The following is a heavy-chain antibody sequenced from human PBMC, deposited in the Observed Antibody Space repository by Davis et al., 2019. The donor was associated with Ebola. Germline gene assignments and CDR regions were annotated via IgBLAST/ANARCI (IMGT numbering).Heavy chain of an antibody. Sequence: AASVKVSCKASGYTFTSYGISWVRQAPGQGLEWMGWIITDNGNRNYAQKFQGRVTMSTDTSTTTAYMELTSPRSDDTAVYYFVRGGIQIWSSHYLDYWGQGTLVTVSS. J-gene: IGHJ4*02. CDR2: IITDNGNR. CDR1: GYTFTSYG. V-gene: IGHV1-18*04. CDR3: VRGGIQIWSSHYLDY. D-gene: IGHD5-18*01.